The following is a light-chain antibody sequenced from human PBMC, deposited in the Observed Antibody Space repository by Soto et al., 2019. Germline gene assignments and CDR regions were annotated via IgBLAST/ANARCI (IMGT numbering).Light chain of an antibody. CDR2: GNS. V-gene: IGLV1-40*01. CDR1: SSNIGAGYD. Sequence: QSALTQPPSVSGAPGQRVTISCTGSSSNIGAGYDVHWYQQLPGTAPKILIYGNSNRPSGVPDRFSGSKSGTSASLAITGLQAEDEADYYCQSYDSSLSGFYVFGTGTKLTVL. CDR3: QSYDSSLSGFYV. J-gene: IGLJ1*01.